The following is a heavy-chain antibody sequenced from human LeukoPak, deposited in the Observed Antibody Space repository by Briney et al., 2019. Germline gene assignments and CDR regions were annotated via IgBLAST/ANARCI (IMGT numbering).Heavy chain of an antibody. Sequence: SETLSLICTVSGGSISSYYWSWIRQPPGKGLEWIGYIYYSGSTNYNPSLKSRVTISIDTSKNQFSLKLSSVTAADTAVYYCARDVRDYGSGSYLFDYWGQGTLVTVPS. CDR2: IYYSGST. J-gene: IGHJ4*02. V-gene: IGHV4-59*01. D-gene: IGHD3-10*01. CDR1: GGSISSYY. CDR3: ARDVRDYGSGSYLFDY.